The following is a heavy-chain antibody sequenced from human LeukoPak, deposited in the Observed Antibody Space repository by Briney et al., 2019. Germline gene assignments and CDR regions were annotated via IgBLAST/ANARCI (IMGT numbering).Heavy chain of an antibody. CDR1: GYTFTSYY. CDR2: INPSGGST. CDR3: ARAFNDWGPYYYYMDV. J-gene: IGHJ6*03. D-gene: IGHD7-27*01. Sequence: ASVKVSCKASGYTFTSYYMHWVRQAPGQGLEWMGIINPSGGSTSYAQKFQGRVTMTRDMSTSTVYMELSSLRSEDTAVYYCARAFNDWGPYYYYMDVWGKGTTVTISS. V-gene: IGHV1-46*01.